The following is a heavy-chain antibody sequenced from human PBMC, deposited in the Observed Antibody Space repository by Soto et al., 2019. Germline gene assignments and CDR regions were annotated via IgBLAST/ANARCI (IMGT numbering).Heavy chain of an antibody. CDR1: GFPFSSYA. CDR3: AKDLYYDILTGPDAFDI. Sequence: GGSLRLSCAASGFPFSSYAMSWVRQAPGKGLEWVSAISGSGGSTYYADSVKGRFTISRDNSKNTLYLQMNSLRAEDTAVYYCAKDLYYDILTGPDAFDIWGQGTMVTVSS. D-gene: IGHD3-9*01. CDR2: ISGSGGST. V-gene: IGHV3-23*01. J-gene: IGHJ3*02.